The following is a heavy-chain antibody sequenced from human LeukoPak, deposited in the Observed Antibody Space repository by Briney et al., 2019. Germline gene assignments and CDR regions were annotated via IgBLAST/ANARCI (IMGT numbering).Heavy chain of an antibody. J-gene: IGHJ4*02. D-gene: IGHD3-10*01. V-gene: IGHV1-69*13. CDR2: IIPIFGTA. CDR3: ASDLRSSGSYYPSYFDY. Sequence: GASVKVSCKASGGTFSSYAISWVRQAPGQGLEWMGGIIPIFGTANYAQKFQGRVTITADESTSTAYMELSSLRSEDTAVYYCASDLRSSGSYYPSYFDYWGQGTLVTVSS. CDR1: GGTFSSYA.